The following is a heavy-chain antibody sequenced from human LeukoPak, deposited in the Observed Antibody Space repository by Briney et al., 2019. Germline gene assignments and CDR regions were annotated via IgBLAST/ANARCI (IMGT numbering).Heavy chain of an antibody. CDR3: ARLTKYYDNSGYYLDAFDI. Sequence: SETLSLTCVVSGGSISTDNWWSWVRQPPGKGLEWIGEVFHRGNTNYNSSFECRVTMSVDKSKKQFSLKLTSVTAADTAVYYCARLTKYYDNSGYYLDAFDIWGQGTMVTVSS. J-gene: IGHJ3*02. CDR1: GGSISTDNW. D-gene: IGHD3-22*01. CDR2: VFHRGNT. V-gene: IGHV4-4*02.